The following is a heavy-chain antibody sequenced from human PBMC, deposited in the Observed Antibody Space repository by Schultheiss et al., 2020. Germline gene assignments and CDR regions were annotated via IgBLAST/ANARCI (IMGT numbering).Heavy chain of an antibody. D-gene: IGHD3-22*01. Sequence: GGSLRLSCAASGFTFSSYGMHWVRQAPGKGLEWVAVISYNGSNKYYADSVKGRFTISRDNSKNTLYLQMNSLRAEDTAVYYCARGGYYYDSSGYYRLIDYWGQGTLVTVSA. J-gene: IGHJ4*02. V-gene: IGHV3-30*03. CDR3: ARGGYYYDSSGYYRLIDY. CDR2: ISYNGSNK. CDR1: GFTFSSYG.